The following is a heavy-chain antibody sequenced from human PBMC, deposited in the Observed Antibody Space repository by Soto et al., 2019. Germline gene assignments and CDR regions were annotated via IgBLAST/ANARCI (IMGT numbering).Heavy chain of an antibody. CDR1: GFTFSSYA. D-gene: IGHD2-2*02. Sequence: PGGSLRLSCAASGFTFSSYAMNWVRQAPGKGLEWVSSISGSGGDTYYTDSVKGRFTISRDNSKNTLYLQMNSLRAEDTAAYYCAKMGYCISTSCFTYFDYWGQGSLVTVSS. CDR2: ISGSGGDT. V-gene: IGHV3-23*01. CDR3: AKMGYCISTSCFTYFDY. J-gene: IGHJ4*02.